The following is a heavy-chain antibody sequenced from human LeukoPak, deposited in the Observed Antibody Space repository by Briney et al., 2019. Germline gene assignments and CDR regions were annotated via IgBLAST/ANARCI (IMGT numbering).Heavy chain of an antibody. CDR3: ARRSGSYFKFDY. V-gene: IGHV4-39*01. CDR1: GGSISSSSYY. J-gene: IGHJ4*02. D-gene: IGHD1-26*01. CDR2: IYYSGST. Sequence: SETLSLTCTVSGGSISSSSYYWGWIRQPPGKGLEWIGSIYYSGSTYYNPSLKSRVTISVDTSKNQFSLKLSSVTAADTAVYYCARRSGSYFKFDYWGQGTLVTVSS.